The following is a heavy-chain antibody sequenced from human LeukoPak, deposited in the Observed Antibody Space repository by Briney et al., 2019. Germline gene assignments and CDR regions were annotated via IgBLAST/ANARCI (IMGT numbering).Heavy chain of an antibody. D-gene: IGHD6-19*01. CDR1: GYSFTDYY. Sequence: ASVKVSCKASGYSFTDYYMHWVRQVPGQGLEWMGWINPNSGGTNYAQNYQGRVTMTRDTSISTAYMELSSLRSDDTAVYYCARGGQWLLWYFDYWGQGTLVTVSS. J-gene: IGHJ4*02. CDR3: ARGGQWLLWYFDY. V-gene: IGHV1-2*02. CDR2: INPNSGGT.